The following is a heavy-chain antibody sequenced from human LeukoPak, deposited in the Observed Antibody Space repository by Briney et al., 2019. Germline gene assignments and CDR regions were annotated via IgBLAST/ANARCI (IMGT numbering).Heavy chain of an antibody. D-gene: IGHD3-9*01. Sequence: GGSLRLSCAASELSVSTNCMTWVRQAPGKGLVWASRINSDGSSTSYADSVKGRFTISRDNAKNTLYLQMNSLRAEDTAVYYCARGGRYFDWLLYFDYWGQGTLVTVSS. V-gene: IGHV3-74*01. J-gene: IGHJ4*02. CDR1: ELSVSTNC. CDR3: ARGGRYFDWLLYFDY. CDR2: INSDGSST.